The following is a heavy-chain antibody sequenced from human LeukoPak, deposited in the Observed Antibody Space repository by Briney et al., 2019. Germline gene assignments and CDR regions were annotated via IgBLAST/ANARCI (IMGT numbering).Heavy chain of an antibody. CDR1: GGSFSGYY. Sequence: SETLSLTCAVYGGSFSGYYWSWIRQPPGKGLEWIGEINHSGSTNYNPSLKSRVTISVDTSKNQFSLKLSSVTAADTAVYYCASGIAAAGWRAWGQGTMVTVSS. CDR3: ASGIAAAGWRA. D-gene: IGHD6-13*01. CDR2: INHSGST. J-gene: IGHJ5*02. V-gene: IGHV4-34*01.